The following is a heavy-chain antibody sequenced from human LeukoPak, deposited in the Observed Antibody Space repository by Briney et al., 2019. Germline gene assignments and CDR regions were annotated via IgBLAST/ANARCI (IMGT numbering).Heavy chain of an antibody. CDR3: AREMIYVWGSYRYTPYFDY. D-gene: IGHD3-16*02. CDR1: GFTFSSYA. Sequence: GGSLRLSCAASGFTFSSYAMSWVRQAPGKGLEWVAVISYDGSNKYYADSVKGRFTISRDNSKNTLYLQMNSLRAEDTAVYYCAREMIYVWGSYRYTPYFDYWGQGTLVTVSS. J-gene: IGHJ4*02. V-gene: IGHV3-30-3*01. CDR2: ISYDGSNK.